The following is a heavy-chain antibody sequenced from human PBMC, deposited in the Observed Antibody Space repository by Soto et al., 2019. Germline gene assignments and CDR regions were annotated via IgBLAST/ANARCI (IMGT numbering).Heavy chain of an antibody. CDR3: AGDHKYCGGDCYSHWFDP. V-gene: IGHV1-69*13. D-gene: IGHD2-21*02. CDR1: GGTFSSYA. J-gene: IGHJ5*02. Sequence: SVKVSCKASGGTFSSYAISWLRQAPGQGLEWMGGIIPIFGTANYAQKFQGRVTITADESTSTAYMELSSLRSEDTAVYYCAGDHKYCGGDCYSHWFDPWGQGTLVTVSS. CDR2: IIPIFGTA.